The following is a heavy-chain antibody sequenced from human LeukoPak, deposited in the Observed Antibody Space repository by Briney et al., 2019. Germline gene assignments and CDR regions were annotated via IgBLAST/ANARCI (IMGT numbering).Heavy chain of an antibody. V-gene: IGHV4-4*07. Sequence: ASETLSLTCTVSGGSVSSDDYYWSWIRQPAGKGLEWIGRIYTSGSTNYNPSLKSRVTMSVDTSKNQFSLNLTSATAADTAVYYCARDRSASYRFDYWGQGTLVTVSS. CDR2: IYTSGST. CDR3: ARDRSASYRFDY. J-gene: IGHJ4*02. CDR1: GGSVSSDDYY. D-gene: IGHD1-26*01.